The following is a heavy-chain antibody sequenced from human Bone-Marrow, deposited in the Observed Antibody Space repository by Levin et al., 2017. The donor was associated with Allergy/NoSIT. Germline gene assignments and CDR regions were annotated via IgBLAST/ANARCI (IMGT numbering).Heavy chain of an antibody. D-gene: IGHD5-18*01. Sequence: SVKVSCKASGGTFSSYTISWVRQAPGQGLEWMGRIIPILGIANYAQKFQGRVTITADKSTSTAYMELSSLRSEDTAVYYCATTVDTAMVPWWAYYYYYMDVWGKGTTVTVSS. CDR1: GGTFSSYT. CDR3: ATTVDTAMVPWWAYYYYYMDV. CDR2: IIPILGIA. V-gene: IGHV1-69*02. J-gene: IGHJ6*03.